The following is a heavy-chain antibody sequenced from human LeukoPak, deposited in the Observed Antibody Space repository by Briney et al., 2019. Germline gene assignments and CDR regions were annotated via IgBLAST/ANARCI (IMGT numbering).Heavy chain of an antibody. D-gene: IGHD1-26*01. V-gene: IGHV3-74*03. Sequence: AGGSLRLSCAASGFTFSSYAMSWVRQAPGKGLAWVARINPDGSIRTYANSVQGRVTIPRDTAKDTLFLQMNSLRGEDTAVYYCAREARVGGALQYWGQGTPVTVSS. J-gene: IGHJ4*02. CDR1: GFTFSSYA. CDR2: INPDGSIR. CDR3: AREARVGGALQY.